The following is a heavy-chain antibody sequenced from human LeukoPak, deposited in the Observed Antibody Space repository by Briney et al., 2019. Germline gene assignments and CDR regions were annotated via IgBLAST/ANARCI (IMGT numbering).Heavy chain of an antibody. V-gene: IGHV1-8*01. D-gene: IGHD1-26*01. CDR2: MNPNSGNT. J-gene: IGHJ4*02. Sequence: ASVKVSCKATGYTFTSYDINWVRQATGQGLEWMGWMNPNSGNTGYAQKFQGRVTMTRYTSISTAYMELSSLRSDDTAVYYCARVQGGATSDYWGQGTLVTVSS. CDR1: GYTFTSYD. CDR3: ARVQGGATSDY.